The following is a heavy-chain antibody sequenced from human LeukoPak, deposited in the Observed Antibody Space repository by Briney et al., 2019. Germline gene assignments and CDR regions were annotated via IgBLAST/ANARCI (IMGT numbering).Heavy chain of an antibody. Sequence: GESLKISCKGSGYSFTSYWIGWVRQMPGKGLEWMGIVYPRDSGTRYSPSFQGQVTISVDKSINTAYLHWSSLEASDTAIYYCARHGSTVGDTAYYFDYWGQGTLVTVSS. CDR3: ARHGSTVGDTAYYFDY. CDR1: GYSFTSYW. J-gene: IGHJ4*02. D-gene: IGHD1-26*01. V-gene: IGHV5-51*01. CDR2: VYPRDSGT.